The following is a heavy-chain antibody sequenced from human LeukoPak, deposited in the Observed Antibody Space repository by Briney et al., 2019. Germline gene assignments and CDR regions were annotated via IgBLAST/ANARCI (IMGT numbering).Heavy chain of an antibody. J-gene: IGHJ3*02. CDR1: GYTFTGYY. CDR3: ASPYYYDSSGYYPSDAFDI. Sequence: ASVKVSCKASGYTFTGYYMHWVRQAPGQGLEWMGWINPNSGGTNYAQKFQGRVTMTRDTSISTAYMELSRLRSDDTAVYYCASPYYYDSSGYYPSDAFDIWGQGTMVTVSS. V-gene: IGHV1-2*02. CDR2: INPNSGGT. D-gene: IGHD3-22*01.